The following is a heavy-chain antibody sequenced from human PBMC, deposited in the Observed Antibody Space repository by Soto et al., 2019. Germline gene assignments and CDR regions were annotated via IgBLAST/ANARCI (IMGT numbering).Heavy chain of an antibody. CDR2: ISAYSANT. J-gene: IGHJ4*02. CDR3: AMDWGCGAGCPLDY. D-gene: IGHD2-21*02. Sequence: ASVKVSCKASGYSFTSYGISWVRQAPGQGLEWMGWISAYSANTNYAQKLQGRVTMTTDTSTSTAYMEMRSLRSEDTAVYYCAMDWGCGAGCPLDYWGQGTLVTVSS. V-gene: IGHV1-18*01. CDR1: GYSFTSYG.